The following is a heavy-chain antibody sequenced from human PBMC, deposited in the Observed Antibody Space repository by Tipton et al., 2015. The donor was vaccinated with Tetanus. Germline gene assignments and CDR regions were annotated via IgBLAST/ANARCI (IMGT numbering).Heavy chain of an antibody. Sequence: TLSLTCTVSGDSISFYYWSWIRQPPGKGLEWIGYIYYSGNTKYNPSLKSRVTMSVDTFKNQFSLILTSVTPADTAVYYCARDLRRYQQNNWFDPWGQGTLVTVPS. J-gene: IGHJ5*02. V-gene: IGHV4-59*01. CDR1: GDSISFYY. D-gene: IGHD2-2*01. CDR3: ARDLRRYQQNNWFDP. CDR2: IYYSGNT.